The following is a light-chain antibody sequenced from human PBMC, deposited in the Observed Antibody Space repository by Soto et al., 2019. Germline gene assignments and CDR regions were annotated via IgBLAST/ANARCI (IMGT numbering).Light chain of an antibody. V-gene: IGKV1-39*01. CDR2: AAS. Sequence: DIQMTQSPSSLSASVGDRVTITCRASQSISSYLNWYQQKPGKAPKLLIYAASSLQSEVPSRFSGSGSGTDFTLTISSLQPEDFATYYCQQSYSTPLTFGGGTKAEIK. CDR1: QSISSY. CDR3: QQSYSTPLT. J-gene: IGKJ4*01.